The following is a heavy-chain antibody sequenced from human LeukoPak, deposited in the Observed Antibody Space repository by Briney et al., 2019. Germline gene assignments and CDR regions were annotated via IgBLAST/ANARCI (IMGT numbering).Heavy chain of an antibody. V-gene: IGHV4-39*01. CDR2: IYYRGST. CDR1: GGSISSSSYY. CDR3: ARDIVVVVAATRGSYYYGMDV. Sequence: SETLSLTCTVSGGSISSSSYYWGWIRQPPGRGLEWVGSIYYRGSTYYNPSLKSRVTISVDTSKNQFSLKLSSVTAADTAVYNCARDIVVVVAATRGSYYYGMDVWGQGTTVTVSS. J-gene: IGHJ6*02. D-gene: IGHD2-15*01.